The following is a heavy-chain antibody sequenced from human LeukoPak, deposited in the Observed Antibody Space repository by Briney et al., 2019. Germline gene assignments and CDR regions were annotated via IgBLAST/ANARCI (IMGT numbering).Heavy chain of an antibody. J-gene: IGHJ4*02. CDR3: TRGLLEVSTITWGY. Sequence: GGSLRLSCAASGFTYSRHRAHGVRQAPEKGLVWVSRIKSDGSSTTYADSVRGRFTLSRDNAKNTLYLHSKLLTAEDTAVHYCTRGLLEVSTITWGYWGQGALVTVSS. CDR1: GFTYSRHR. D-gene: IGHD5-24*01. CDR2: IKSDGSST. V-gene: IGHV3-74*01.